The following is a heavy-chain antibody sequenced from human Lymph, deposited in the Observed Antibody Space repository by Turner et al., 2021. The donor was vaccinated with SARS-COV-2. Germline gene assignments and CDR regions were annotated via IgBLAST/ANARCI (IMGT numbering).Heavy chain of an antibody. Sequence: QVQLVESGGGVVQPGRSLRLSCAASGFSFSSYGMHWVRQAPGKGLEWVAVILYDGSYKYYADSVKGRFTISRDNSRSPLYLQMNSLRAEDTAVYYCARDYSSSSYVASWFDPWGQGALVTVSS. D-gene: IGHD6-6*01. CDR1: GFSFSSYG. J-gene: IGHJ5*02. V-gene: IGHV3-33*01. CDR3: ARDYSSSSYVASWFDP. CDR2: ILYDGSYK.